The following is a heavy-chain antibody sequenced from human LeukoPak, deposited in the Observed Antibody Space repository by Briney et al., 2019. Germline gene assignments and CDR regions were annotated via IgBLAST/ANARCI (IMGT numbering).Heavy chain of an antibody. J-gene: IGHJ4*02. CDR2: IEGKTAAGAP. D-gene: IGHD3-3*01. CDR3: ITGDYDFWSGFYSPNHYFDY. V-gene: IGHV3-15*04. CDR1: GFTFTSAW. Sequence: GGSLRLSCAASGFTFTSAWMSWVRQAPGKGLEWVGRIEGKTAAGAPDYVASVKGRFTISRDDSKNTLFLQMNSLKTEDTAVYYCITGDYDFWSGFYSPNHYFDYWGQGTLVTVSS.